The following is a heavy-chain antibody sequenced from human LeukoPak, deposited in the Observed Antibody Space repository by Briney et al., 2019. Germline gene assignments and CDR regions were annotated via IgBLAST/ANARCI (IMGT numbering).Heavy chain of an antibody. CDR3: AKTGRGGMTGAFDI. Sequence: GRSLRLSCAASGFTFSSYGMHWVRQAPGKGLEWVAVIWYDGSNKYYADSVKGRFTISRDNSKNTLYLQMNSLRAEDTAVYYCAKTGRGGMTGAFDIWGQGTMVTVSS. CDR2: IWYDGSNK. D-gene: IGHD3-10*01. V-gene: IGHV3-33*06. CDR1: GFTFSSYG. J-gene: IGHJ3*02.